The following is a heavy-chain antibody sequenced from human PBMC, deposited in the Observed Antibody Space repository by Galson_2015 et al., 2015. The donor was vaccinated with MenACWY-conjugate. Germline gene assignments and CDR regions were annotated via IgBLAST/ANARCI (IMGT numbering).Heavy chain of an antibody. D-gene: IGHD3-10*01. Sequence: SVKVSCKASGYTFTNYAIHWVRQAPGQRLEWMGWIIGGNGNIKYSQNFQGRVTITRDTSASAVYMELSSLRSEDTAVYYCARDQVPGGSYLQRLDYWGQGTPVTVSS. CDR3: ARDQVPGGSYLQRLDY. CDR2: IIGGNGNI. J-gene: IGHJ4*02. CDR1: GYTFTNYA. V-gene: IGHV1-3*01.